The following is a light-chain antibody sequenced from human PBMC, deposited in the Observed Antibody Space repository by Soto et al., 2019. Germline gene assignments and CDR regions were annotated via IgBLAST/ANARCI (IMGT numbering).Light chain of an antibody. CDR1: PGPVTSTHY. Sequence: QAVVTQDPSLTVSPGGTVTLTCDSSPGPVTSTHYPYWFQQKPGQAPRTLIYDTSNRHSWTPARFSGSLLGGKAALTLSGAQPEEEAEYHCLLSYSGDVVFGGGTKLTAL. CDR3: LLSYSGDVV. CDR2: DTS. V-gene: IGLV7-46*01. J-gene: IGLJ3*02.